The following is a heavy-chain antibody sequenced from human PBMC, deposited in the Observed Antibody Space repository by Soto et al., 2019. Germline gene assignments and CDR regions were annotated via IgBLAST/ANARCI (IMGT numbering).Heavy chain of an antibody. CDR2: ISSSSSYI. V-gene: IGHV3-21*01. CDR1: GFTFSSYS. J-gene: IGHJ4*02. CDR3: ARDQPGYSYGYGLGY. D-gene: IGHD5-18*01. Sequence: GGSLRLSCAASGFTFSSYSMNWVRQAPGKGLEWVSSISSSSSYICYADSVKGRFTISRDNAKNSLYLQMNSLRAEDTAVYYCARDQPGYSYGYGLGYWGQGNLVTVSS.